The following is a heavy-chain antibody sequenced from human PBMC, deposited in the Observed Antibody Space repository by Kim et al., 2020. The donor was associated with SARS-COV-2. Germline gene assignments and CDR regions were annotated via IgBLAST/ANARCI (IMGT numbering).Heavy chain of an antibody. J-gene: IGHJ4*02. CDR2: ISYDGSNK. Sequence: GGSLRLSCAASGFTFSSYAMHWVRQAPGKGLEWVAVISYDGSNKYYADSVKGRFTISRDNSKNTLYLQMNSLRAEDTAVYYCARVPGGSYFRYFDYWGQG. V-gene: IGHV3-30*04. CDR1: GFTFSSYA. CDR3: ARVPGGSYFRYFDY. D-gene: IGHD1-26*01.